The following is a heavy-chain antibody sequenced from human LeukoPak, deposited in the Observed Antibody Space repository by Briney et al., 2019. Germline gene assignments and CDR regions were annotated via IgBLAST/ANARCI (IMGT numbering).Heavy chain of an antibody. D-gene: IGHD6-19*01. CDR1: GGSISRYY. Sequence: SETLSLTCTVSGGSISRYYWSWIRQPPGKGLEWIGYIYYSGSTNYNPSLKSRATISVDTSKIQLSLRLSSVTAADTALYYCASSLAVAGTGYFDYWGQGTLVTVSS. V-gene: IGHV4-59*01. CDR2: IYYSGST. CDR3: ASSLAVAGTGYFDY. J-gene: IGHJ4*02.